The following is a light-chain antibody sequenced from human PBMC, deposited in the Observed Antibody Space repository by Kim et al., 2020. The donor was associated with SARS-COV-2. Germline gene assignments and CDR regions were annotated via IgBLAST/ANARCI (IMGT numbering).Light chain of an antibody. CDR2: QDN. CDR3: QAWDSNTFYV. V-gene: IGLV3-1*01. J-gene: IGLJ1*01. Sequence: SYELTQPPSVSVSPGQTATITCSGDKLGDKYVCWYQQKSGQSPVLVIYQDNKRPSGIPERFSGSNSGNTATLTISGTQAMDEADYYCQAWDSNTFYVSGTGTKVTVL. CDR1: KLGDKY.